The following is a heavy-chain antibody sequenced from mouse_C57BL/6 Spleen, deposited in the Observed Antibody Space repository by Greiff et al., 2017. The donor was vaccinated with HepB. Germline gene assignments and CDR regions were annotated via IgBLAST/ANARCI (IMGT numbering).Heavy chain of an antibody. CDR1: GYTFTSYW. Sequence: VQLQQPGAELVKPGASVKLSCKASGYTFTSYWMHWVKQRPGRGLEWIGRIDPNSGGTKYNEKFKSKATLTVDKPSSTAYMQLSSLTSEDSAVYYCARWHSRAYYSNYNYAMDYWGQGTSVTVSS. D-gene: IGHD2-5*01. CDR3: ARWHSRAYYSNYNYAMDY. CDR2: IDPNSGGT. J-gene: IGHJ4*01. V-gene: IGHV1-72*01.